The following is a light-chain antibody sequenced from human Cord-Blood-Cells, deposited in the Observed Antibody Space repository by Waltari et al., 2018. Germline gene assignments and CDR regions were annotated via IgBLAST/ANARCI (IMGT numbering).Light chain of an antibody. J-gene: IGKJ1*01. CDR1: QNVLYSSNNKNY. Sequence: DIVLTQSPDSLAASLGEWAAINRQSSQNVLYSSNNKNYLAWYQQKPGQPPKLLIYWASTRESGVPDRFSGSGSGTDFTLTISSLQAEDVAVYYCQQYYSTPRTFGQGTKVEIK. CDR3: QQYYSTPRT. CDR2: WAS. V-gene: IGKV4-1*01.